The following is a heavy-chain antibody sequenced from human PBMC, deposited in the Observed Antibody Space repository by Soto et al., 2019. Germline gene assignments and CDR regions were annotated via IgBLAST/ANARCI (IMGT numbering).Heavy chain of an antibody. CDR2: ISAYNGNT. D-gene: IGHD3-22*01. V-gene: IGHV1-18*01. CDR3: ARVDTGYDSSGYYYGFGYY. J-gene: IGHJ4*02. Sequence: HGQGLEWMGWISAYNGNTNYAQKLQGRVTMTTDTSTSTAYMELRSLRSDDTAVYYCARVDTGYDSSGYYYGFGYYWGQGTLVTVSS.